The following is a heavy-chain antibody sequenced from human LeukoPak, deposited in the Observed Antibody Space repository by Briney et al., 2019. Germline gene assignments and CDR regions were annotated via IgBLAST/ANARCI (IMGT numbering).Heavy chain of an antibody. CDR3: ARARARSGASCYDY. V-gene: IGHV3-48*01. CDR1: GFIFSSYS. CDR2: ISSSSSAI. J-gene: IGHJ4*02. Sequence: GRSLRLSCAASGFIFSSYSMNWVRQAPGKGLEWVSYISSSSSAIFYADSVKGRFTVSRDNAKNSVYLQMNSLRAEDTAVYYCARARARSGASCYDYWGQGSLVTVSS. D-gene: IGHD2-15*01.